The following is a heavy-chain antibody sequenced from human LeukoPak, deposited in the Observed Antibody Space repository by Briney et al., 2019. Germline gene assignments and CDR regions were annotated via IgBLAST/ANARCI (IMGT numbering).Heavy chain of an antibody. V-gene: IGHV1-58*01. CDR3: AAEDDFLTGYYDFDY. D-gene: IGHD3-9*01. CDR2: IVIANGNT. CDR1: GFTFISSA. Sequence: SVKVSCKASGFTFISSAVQWVRQARGQRLEWIGWIVIANGNTNYAQKFQERLTITRDMSTSTAYMELSSLRSEDTAVYYCAAEDDFLTGYYDFDYWGQGTVVTVSS. J-gene: IGHJ4*02.